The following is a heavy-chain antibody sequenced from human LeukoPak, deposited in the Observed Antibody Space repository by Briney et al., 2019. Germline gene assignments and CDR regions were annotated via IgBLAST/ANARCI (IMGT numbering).Heavy chain of an antibody. CDR2: IRYDGSTK. CDR1: GFTFSNYG. V-gene: IGHV3-30*02. J-gene: IGHJ4*02. Sequence: GGSLRLSCAASGFTFSNYGMHWVRQAPGKGLEWVAFIRYDGSTKHYADSVKGRFTISRDNSKNTLYLQMNSLRPDDTAVYYCAKDSSDYYFDYWGQGTLVTVSS. CDR3: AKDSSDYYFDY. D-gene: IGHD3-22*01.